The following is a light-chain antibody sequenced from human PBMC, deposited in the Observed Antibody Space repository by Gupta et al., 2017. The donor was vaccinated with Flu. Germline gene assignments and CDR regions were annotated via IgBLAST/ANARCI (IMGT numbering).Light chain of an antibody. CDR3: QQDDTSLT. Sequence: EIVLTQSPRTLSLSPGERVTLSCRASQSVSSSYLAWYQQKPGQAPRLLIYDASSRATGIPDRFSGSGSGTDFTLTSSRREPEDFAVYYCQQDDTSLTFGGGTKVEIK. CDR2: DAS. V-gene: IGKV3-20*01. CDR1: QSVSSSY. J-gene: IGKJ4*01.